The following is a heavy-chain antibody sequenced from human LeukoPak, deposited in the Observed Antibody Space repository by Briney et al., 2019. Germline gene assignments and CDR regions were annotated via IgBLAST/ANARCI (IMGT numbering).Heavy chain of an antibody. CDR1: GFTFSSYG. D-gene: IGHD3-22*01. J-gene: IGHJ4*02. V-gene: IGHV3-23*01. CDR3: ARGDDSSGTDY. Sequence: GGSLRLSCAASGFTFSSYGMSWVRQAPGKGLEWVSAISGSGGSTYYADSVKGRFTISRDNAKNSLYLQMNSLRAEDTAVYYCARGDDSSGTDYWGQGTLVTVSS. CDR2: ISGSGGST.